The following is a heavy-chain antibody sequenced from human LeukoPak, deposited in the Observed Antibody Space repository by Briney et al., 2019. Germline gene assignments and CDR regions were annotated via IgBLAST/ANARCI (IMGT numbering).Heavy chain of an antibody. CDR1: GGSFGGYY. V-gene: IGHV4-34*01. Sequence: PSETLSLTCAVYGGSFGGYYWSWIRQPPGKGLEWIGEINHSGSTNYNPSLKSRVTISVDTSKNQFSLKLSSVTAADTAVYYCARVTFDPWGQGTLVTVSS. J-gene: IGHJ5*02. CDR2: INHSGST. D-gene: IGHD1-14*01. CDR3: ARVTFDP.